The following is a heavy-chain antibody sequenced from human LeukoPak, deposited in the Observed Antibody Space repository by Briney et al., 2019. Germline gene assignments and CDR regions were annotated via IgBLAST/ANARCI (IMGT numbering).Heavy chain of an antibody. D-gene: IGHD6-6*01. J-gene: IGHJ6*02. V-gene: IGHV3-23*01. Sequence: GGSLRLSCAASGFTFSSYAMSWVRQAPGKGLEWVSAISGSGGSTYYADSVKGRFTISRDNSKNTLYLQMNSLGAEDTAVYYCRTGYYYGMDVWGQGTTVTVSS. CDR3: RTGYYYGMDV. CDR1: GFTFSSYA. CDR2: ISGSGGST.